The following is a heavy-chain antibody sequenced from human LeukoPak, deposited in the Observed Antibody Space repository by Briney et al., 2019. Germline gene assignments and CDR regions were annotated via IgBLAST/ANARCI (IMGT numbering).Heavy chain of an antibody. D-gene: IGHD4-17*01. Sequence: SETLSLTCTISGGSISSYYWSWIRQPPGKGLEWIGYIYYTGSTNHNPSLKSRVTISVDTSKNQFSLKLSSVTAADTAVYYCARPHNYGDYEYYFDYWGQGTLVTVSS. CDR3: ARPHNYGDYEYYFDY. CDR1: GGSISSYY. CDR2: IYYTGST. V-gene: IGHV4-59*08. J-gene: IGHJ4*02.